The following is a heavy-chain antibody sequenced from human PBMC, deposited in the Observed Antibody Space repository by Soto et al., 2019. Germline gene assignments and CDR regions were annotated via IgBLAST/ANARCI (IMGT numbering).Heavy chain of an antibody. J-gene: IGHJ4*02. CDR1: GFTFSSYG. V-gene: IGHV3-30*18. CDR2: ISYYGSNK. Sequence: QVQLVESGGGVVQPGRSLRLSWAASGFTFSSYGMHWLRQARGKGLEWVAVISYYGSNKYYADSVKGRFTISRDNSKNTLYLQMNSVGAEDTAVYYCAKESGYSDGYCPDYWGQGTLVTVSS. D-gene: IGHD5-18*01. CDR3: AKESGYSDGYCPDY.